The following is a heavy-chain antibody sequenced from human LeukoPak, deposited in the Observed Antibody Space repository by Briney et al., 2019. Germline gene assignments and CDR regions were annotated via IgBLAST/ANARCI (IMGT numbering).Heavy chain of an antibody. Sequence: SVKVSCKASGGTFSSYTISWVRQAPGQGLEWMGGIIPIFGTANYAQKFQGRVTITADESTSTAYMELSSLRSEDTAVYYCAREPPGTYYYYYGMDVWGQGTTVTVSS. V-gene: IGHV1-69*13. CDR3: AREPPGTYYYYYGMDV. J-gene: IGHJ6*02. CDR1: GGTFSSYT. D-gene: IGHD3-10*01. CDR2: IIPIFGTA.